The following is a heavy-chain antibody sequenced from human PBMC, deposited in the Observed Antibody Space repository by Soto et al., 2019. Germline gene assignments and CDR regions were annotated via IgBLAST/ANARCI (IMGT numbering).Heavy chain of an antibody. Sequence: QVQLVESGGGVVQPGTSLRLSCVGSGFTFRSYVIHWVRQAPGKGLEWVALTSYDGSNNFYGDSVKGRFTISRHNSRNTVELQMDSLRFEDTALYYCAQWGTTGGLDVWGQGTLVSVSS. CDR1: GFTFRSYV. J-gene: IGHJ4*02. V-gene: IGHV3-33*05. D-gene: IGHD3-16*01. CDR2: TSYDGSNN. CDR3: AQWGTTGGLDV.